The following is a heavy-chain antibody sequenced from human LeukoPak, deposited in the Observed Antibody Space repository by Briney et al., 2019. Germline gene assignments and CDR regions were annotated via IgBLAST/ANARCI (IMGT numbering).Heavy chain of an antibody. V-gene: IGHV1-18*01. Sequence: ASVNVSCKASGYTFTSYGISWVRQAPGQGLEWMGWISAYNGNTNYAQKLQGRVTMTTDTSTSTAYMELRSLRSDDTAVYYCARDYAPRYYDILTGYGMDAWGQGTTVTVSS. CDR1: GYTFTSYG. CDR3: ARDYAPRYYDILTGYGMDA. D-gene: IGHD3-9*01. J-gene: IGHJ6*02. CDR2: ISAYNGNT.